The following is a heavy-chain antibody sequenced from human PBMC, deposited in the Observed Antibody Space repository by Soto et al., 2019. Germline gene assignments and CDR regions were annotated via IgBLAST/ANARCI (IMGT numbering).Heavy chain of an antibody. Sequence: GGSLRLSCAASGFTFSGYWMHWVRQAPGKGLVWVSRIDGDGGRTNYADSVKGRFTISRDNAKNTLYLQMNSLRAEDTAVYYCARELASYNDYWGQGTLDTVSS. J-gene: IGHJ4*02. V-gene: IGHV3-74*01. D-gene: IGHD1-1*01. CDR1: GFTFSGYW. CDR2: IDGDGGRT. CDR3: ARELASYNDY.